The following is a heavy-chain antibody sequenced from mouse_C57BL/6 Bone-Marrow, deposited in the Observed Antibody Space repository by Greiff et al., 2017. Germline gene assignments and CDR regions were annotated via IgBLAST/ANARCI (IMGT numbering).Heavy chain of an antibody. CDR3: ARSRGYYYGSCYWYFDV. Sequence: QVQLKQPGAELVKPGASVKLSCKASGYTFTSYWMHWVKQRPGQGLEWIGMIHPNSGSTNYNEKFKSKATLTVDKSSSTAYMQLSSLTSEDSAVYYCARSRGYYYGSCYWYFDVWGTGTTVTVSS. D-gene: IGHD1-1*01. CDR2: IHPNSGST. V-gene: IGHV1-64*01. CDR1: GYTFTSYW. J-gene: IGHJ1*03.